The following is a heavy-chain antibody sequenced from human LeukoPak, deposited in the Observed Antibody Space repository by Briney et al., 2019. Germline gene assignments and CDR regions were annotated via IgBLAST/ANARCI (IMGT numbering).Heavy chain of an antibody. Sequence: PSETLSLTCTVSGGSISSYYWSWIRQHPGKGLEWIGYIYYSGSTYYNPSLKSRVTISVDTSKNQFSLKLSSVTAADTAVYYCARAYSSSSGSYFLPSYYFDYWGQGALVTVSS. J-gene: IGHJ4*02. CDR1: GGSISSYY. V-gene: IGHV4-59*06. CDR3: ARAYSSSSGSYFLPSYYFDY. CDR2: IYYSGST. D-gene: IGHD1-26*01.